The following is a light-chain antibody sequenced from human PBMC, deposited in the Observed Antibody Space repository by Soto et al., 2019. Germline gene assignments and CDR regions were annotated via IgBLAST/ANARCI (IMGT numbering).Light chain of an antibody. CDR1: SSNIGSNT. Sequence: QSVLTQPPSASGTPGQRVTISCSGSSSNIGSNTVNWYQQLPGTAPKLLIYSNNQRPSGVPDRFSGSKSGTSASLAISGLQSEDEADYYYAAWDDSLNAYVFGTGTKVTVL. V-gene: IGLV1-44*01. J-gene: IGLJ1*01. CDR3: AAWDDSLNAYV. CDR2: SNN.